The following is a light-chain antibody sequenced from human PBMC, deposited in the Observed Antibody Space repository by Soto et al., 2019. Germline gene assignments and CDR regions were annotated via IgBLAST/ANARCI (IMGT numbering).Light chain of an antibody. CDR3: VSFTVTYSYV. V-gene: IGLV2-14*01. CDR2: DVS. Sequence: QSVLTQPASVSGSPGQSITISCTGTSGDVGAYDFVSWYQHHPGKAPRLVIYDVSRRPAGASDRFSGSKSGSTASLTISTLQAEDEADYYCVSFTVTYSYVFGTGTKLTV. J-gene: IGLJ1*01. CDR1: SGDVGAYDF.